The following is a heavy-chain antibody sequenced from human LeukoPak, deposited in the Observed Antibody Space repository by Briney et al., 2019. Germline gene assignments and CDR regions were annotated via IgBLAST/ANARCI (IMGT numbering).Heavy chain of an antibody. CDR3: ARDVSRIAVAWGWFDP. V-gene: IGHV1-2*02. Sequence: ASVKVSCKASGYTFTGYYMHWVRQAPGQGLEWMGWINPNSGGTNYAQKFQGRVTMTRDTSISTAYMELSRLRSDDTAVYYCARDVSRIAVAWGWFDPWGQGTLVTVSS. D-gene: IGHD6-19*01. CDR1: GYTFTGYY. J-gene: IGHJ5*02. CDR2: INPNSGGT.